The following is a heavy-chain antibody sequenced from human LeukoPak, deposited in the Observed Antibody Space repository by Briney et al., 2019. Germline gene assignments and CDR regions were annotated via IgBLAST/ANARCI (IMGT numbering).Heavy chain of an antibody. J-gene: IGHJ4*02. CDR2: INPNSGGT. Sequence: GASVKVCCKASGYTFTGYYMHWVRQAPGQGLEWMGWINPNSGGTNYAQKFQGRVTMTRDTSISTAYMELSRLRSDDTAVYYCASSDYYDSSGPDYWGQGTLVTVSS. V-gene: IGHV1-2*02. CDR1: GYTFTGYY. D-gene: IGHD3-22*01. CDR3: ASSDYYDSSGPDY.